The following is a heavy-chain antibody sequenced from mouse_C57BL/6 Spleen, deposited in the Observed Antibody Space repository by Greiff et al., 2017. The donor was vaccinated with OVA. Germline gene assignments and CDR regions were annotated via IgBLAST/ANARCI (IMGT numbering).Heavy chain of an antibody. Sequence: EVKLMESGGGLVKPGGSLKLSCAASGFTFSDYGMHWVRQAPEKGLEWVAYISSGSSTIYYADTVKGRFTISRDNAKNTLFLQMTSLRSEDTAMYYCATTVGDYYAMDYWGQGTSVTVSS. D-gene: IGHD1-1*01. CDR1: GFTFSDYG. CDR2: ISSGSSTI. V-gene: IGHV5-17*01. CDR3: ATTVGDYYAMDY. J-gene: IGHJ4*01.